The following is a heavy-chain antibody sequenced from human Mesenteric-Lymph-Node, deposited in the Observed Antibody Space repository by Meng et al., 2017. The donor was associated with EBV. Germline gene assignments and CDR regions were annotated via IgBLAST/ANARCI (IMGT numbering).Heavy chain of an antibody. CDR2: IYYSATT. D-gene: IGHD3-9*01. CDR3: ARGGYYDLLTGYYRAFDY. Sequence: GPALWKPSESLSLTCTVSGCSVSSGIFYWNWIRQPPGKGLEWIGYIYYSATTNYNPSLKSRVTISVDTSKNQFYLNLSSVSAADTAIYYCARGGYYDLLTGYYRAFDYWGQGALVTVSS. CDR1: GCSVSSGIFY. V-gene: IGHV4-61*01. J-gene: IGHJ4*02.